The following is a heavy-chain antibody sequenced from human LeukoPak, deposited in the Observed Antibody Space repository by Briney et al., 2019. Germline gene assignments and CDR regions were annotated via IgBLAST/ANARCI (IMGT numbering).Heavy chain of an antibody. Sequence: GGSLRLSCAASGFTFSSYAMSWVRQAPGKGLECVSAISGSGGSTYYADSVKGRFTISRDNSKNTLYLQMNSLRAEDTAVYYCAKLLHYDSSPHGGYWGLGTLVTVSS. CDR2: ISGSGGST. D-gene: IGHD3-22*01. CDR1: GFTFSSYA. J-gene: IGHJ4*02. CDR3: AKLLHYDSSPHGGY. V-gene: IGHV3-23*01.